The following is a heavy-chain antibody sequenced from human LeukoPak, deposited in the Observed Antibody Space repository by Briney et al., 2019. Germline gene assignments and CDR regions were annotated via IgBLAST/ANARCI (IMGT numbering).Heavy chain of an antibody. D-gene: IGHD5-12*01. CDR1: GGSISSGDYY. Sequence: SETVSLTCTVSGGSISSGDYYWSWIRQPPGKGLEWIGYIYYSGSTYYNPSLKSRVTISVDTSKNQFSLKLSSVTAADTAVYYCARYNSGTPYYFDYWGQGTLVTVSS. CDR3: ARYNSGTPYYFDY. J-gene: IGHJ4*02. V-gene: IGHV4-30-4*01. CDR2: IYYSGST.